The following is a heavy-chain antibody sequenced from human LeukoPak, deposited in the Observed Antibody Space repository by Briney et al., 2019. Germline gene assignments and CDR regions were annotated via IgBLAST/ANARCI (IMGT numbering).Heavy chain of an antibody. CDR1: GFTFSNYC. V-gene: IGHV3-33*08. J-gene: IGHJ4*02. D-gene: IGHD3-22*01. CDR3: ARGRSGWDFDL. CDR2: VWYDGSDE. Sequence: GGSLRLSCAGAGFTFSNYCMHWVRQAPGKGLEWVAVVWYDGSDEYFANSVKGRFAISRDKSKNTLYLQMDSLRAEDTAVYYCARGRSGWDFDLWGQGTLVIVSS.